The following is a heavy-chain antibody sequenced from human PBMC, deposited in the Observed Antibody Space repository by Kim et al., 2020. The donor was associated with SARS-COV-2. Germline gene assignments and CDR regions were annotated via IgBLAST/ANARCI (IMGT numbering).Heavy chain of an antibody. D-gene: IGHD5-18*01. J-gene: IGHJ4*02. CDR2: IYYSGST. Sequence: SETLSLTCTVSGGSISSYYWSWIRQPPGKGLEWIGYIYYSGSTNYNPSLKSRVTISVDTSKNQFSLKLSSVTAADTAVYYCARRSGYSYGTDYWGQGTLVTVSS. V-gene: IGHV4-59*08. CDR3: ARRSGYSYGTDY. CDR1: GGSISSYY.